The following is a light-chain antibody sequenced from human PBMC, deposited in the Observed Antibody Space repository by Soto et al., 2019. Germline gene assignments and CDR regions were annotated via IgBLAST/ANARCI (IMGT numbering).Light chain of an antibody. V-gene: IGKV3-15*01. J-gene: IGKJ4*01. Sequence: EILMTQSPATASESPGARATLSCRASESASRNLASYQQKPGQAPRLLIYGASTRATGIPARFSGSGSGTEFTLTISSLQSGDFAVYYCQEFQKWPITFGGGTNVEIK. CDR3: QEFQKWPIT. CDR2: GAS. CDR1: ESASRN.